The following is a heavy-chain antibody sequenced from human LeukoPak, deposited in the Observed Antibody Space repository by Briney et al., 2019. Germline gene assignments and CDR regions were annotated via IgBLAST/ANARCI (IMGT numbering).Heavy chain of an antibody. CDR3: ARGAPSDY. V-gene: IGHV4-61*02. CDR1: GGSISSGSISSYY. J-gene: IGHJ4*02. CDR2: IYTSGTT. Sequence: TLSLTCTVSGGSISSGSISSYYWSWVRQPAGKGLEWIGRIYTSGTTNYNPSLKSRVTMSVDTSKNQFSLKLNSMTAADTAVYYCARGAPSDYWGQGTLVTVSS.